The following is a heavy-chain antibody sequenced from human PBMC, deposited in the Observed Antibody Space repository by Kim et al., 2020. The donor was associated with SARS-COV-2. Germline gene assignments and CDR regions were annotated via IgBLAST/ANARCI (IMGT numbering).Heavy chain of an antibody. Sequence: GGSLRLSCAASGFTFSSYSMNWVRQAPGKGLEWVSYISSSSSTIYYADSVKGRFTISRDNAKNSLYLQMNSLRDEDTAVYYCARSKYYDSSGLGWFDWYFDLWGHGTLVTVSS. CDR2: ISSSSSTI. CDR3: ARSKYYDSSGLGWFDWYFDL. J-gene: IGHJ2*01. D-gene: IGHD3-22*01. CDR1: GFTFSSYS. V-gene: IGHV3-48*02.